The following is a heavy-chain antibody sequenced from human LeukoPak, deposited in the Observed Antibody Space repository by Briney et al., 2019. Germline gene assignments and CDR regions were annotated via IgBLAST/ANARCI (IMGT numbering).Heavy chain of an antibody. CDR1: GFTFSSYG. D-gene: IGHD5-24*01. V-gene: IGHV3-30*03. CDR3: ARDREMTTINYGMDV. Sequence: GGSLRLSCAASGFTFSSYGLRWVRQAPGKGLEWVTVISFDESIKYYGDSVKGRFTISRDNSKNTVYLQMSSLRADDTAVYYCARDREMTTINYGMDVWGQGTTVTVSS. CDR2: ISFDESIK. J-gene: IGHJ6*02.